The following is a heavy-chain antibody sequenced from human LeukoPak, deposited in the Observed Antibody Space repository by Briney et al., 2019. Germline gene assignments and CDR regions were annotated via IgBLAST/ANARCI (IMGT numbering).Heavy chain of an antibody. J-gene: IGHJ6*02. Sequence: GGSLRLSCAASGFTFSSYAMHWVRQAPGKGLEWVAVISYDGSNKYYADSVKGRFTISRDNSKNTLYLQMNSLRAEDTAVYYCARDYYDSSGYYYGMDVWGQGTTVTVSS. D-gene: IGHD3-22*01. CDR2: ISYDGSNK. CDR3: ARDYYDSSGYYYGMDV. CDR1: GFTFSSYA. V-gene: IGHV3-30*04.